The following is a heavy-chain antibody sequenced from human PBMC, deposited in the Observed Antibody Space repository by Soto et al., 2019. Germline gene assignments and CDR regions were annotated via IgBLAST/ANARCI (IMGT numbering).Heavy chain of an antibody. V-gene: IGHV1-69*13. CDR1: GGTFSSYA. J-gene: IGHJ6*02. CDR3: ARSRPRHNYYYYYGMDA. Sequence: SVKVSCKASGGTFSSYAISWVRQAPGQGLEWMGGIIPIFGTANYAQKFQGRVTITADESTSTAYMELSSLRSEDTAVYYCARSRPRHNYYYYYGMDAWGQGTTITVSS. CDR2: IIPIFGTA.